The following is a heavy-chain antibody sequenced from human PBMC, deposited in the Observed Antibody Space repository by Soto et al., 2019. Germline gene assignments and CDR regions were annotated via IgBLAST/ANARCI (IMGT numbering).Heavy chain of an antibody. J-gene: IGHJ4*02. V-gene: IGHV4-34*01. CDR2: INHSGST. Sequence: QVQLQQWGAGLLKPSETLSLTCAVYAGSFSGYYWSWIRQPAGKGLEWIGEINHSGSTNYNPSLKSRVTISLDTYKNQFSLKLSSVTAADTAVYYCARVGVTGTSHYWGQGTLVTVSS. CDR1: AGSFSGYY. CDR3: ARVGVTGTSHY. D-gene: IGHD6-19*01.